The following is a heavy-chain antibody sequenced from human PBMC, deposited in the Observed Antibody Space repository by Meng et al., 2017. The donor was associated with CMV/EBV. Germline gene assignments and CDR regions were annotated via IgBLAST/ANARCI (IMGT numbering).Heavy chain of an antibody. J-gene: IGHJ4*02. D-gene: IGHD1-26*01. Sequence: EVQLVESGGXLVKPGGXLRLSCAASGFTFSSYSMNWVRQAPGKGLEWVSSISSSSSYIYYADSVKGRFTISRDNAKNSLYLQMNSLRAEDTAVYYCARDGGSRGYYFDYWGQGTLVTVSS. CDR1: GFTFSSYS. V-gene: IGHV3-21*01. CDR3: ARDGGSRGYYFDY. CDR2: ISSSSSYI.